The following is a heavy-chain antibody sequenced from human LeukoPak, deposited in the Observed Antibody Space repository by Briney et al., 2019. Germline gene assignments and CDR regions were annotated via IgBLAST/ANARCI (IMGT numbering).Heavy chain of an antibody. CDR3: AHSYYFGSRSYYNVWFAP. CDR1: GFSLSPSGVG. D-gene: IGHD3-10*01. Sequence: SGPTLVNPTQTLTLTCTFSGFSLSPSGVGVGWIRKPPVKVLQWLALIYWDDEKYYSPSLKSRLYISRDTSRNQVVLTMTNMDPLDTATYFCAHSYYFGSRSYYNVWFAPWGLGTLVTVSS. CDR2: IYWDDEK. V-gene: IGHV2-5*02. J-gene: IGHJ5*02.